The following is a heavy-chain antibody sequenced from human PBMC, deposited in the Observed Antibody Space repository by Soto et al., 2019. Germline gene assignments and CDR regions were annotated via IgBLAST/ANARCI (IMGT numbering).Heavy chain of an antibody. CDR1: GYTFTSYG. V-gene: IGHV1-18*01. CDR2: VSAYNGNT. Sequence: QVQLVQSGAEVKKPGASVKVSCKASGYTFTSYGISWVRQAPGQGLEWMGWVSAYNGNTNYAQKLQGRVTMTTDTSTSTAYMELRSLRSDDTAVYYCARDSVVVPAAGYYYYYGMDVWGQGTTVTVSS. D-gene: IGHD2-2*01. J-gene: IGHJ6*02. CDR3: ARDSVVVPAAGYYYYYGMDV.